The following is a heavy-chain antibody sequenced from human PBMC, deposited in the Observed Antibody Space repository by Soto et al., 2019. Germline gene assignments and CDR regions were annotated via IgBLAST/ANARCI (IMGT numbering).Heavy chain of an antibody. CDR2: IWYDGSNK. Sequence: GGSLRLSCAASGFTFSSYGMHWVRQAPGKGLEWVAVIWYDGSNKYYADSVKGRFTISRDNSKNTLYLQMNSLRAEDTAVYYCARDEDCSSTSCSNWFDPWGQGTLVTVSS. CDR3: ARDEDCSSTSCSNWFDP. J-gene: IGHJ5*02. D-gene: IGHD2-2*01. V-gene: IGHV3-33*01. CDR1: GFTFSSYG.